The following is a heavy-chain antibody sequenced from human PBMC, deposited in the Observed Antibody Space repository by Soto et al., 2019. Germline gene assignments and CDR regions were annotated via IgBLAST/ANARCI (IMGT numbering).Heavy chain of an antibody. Sequence: QVQLQESGPGLVKPSETLSLTCTVSGGSVSSGSYYWSWIRQPPGKGLEWIGYIYYSGSTNYNPSLQRRVTISVDTSKDQFSLTLSSVTAADTAVYYCARGIEGWYQGRYYYGMDVWGQGTTVTVSS. V-gene: IGHV4-61*01. CDR2: IYYSGST. CDR1: GGSVSSGSYY. D-gene: IGHD6-19*01. J-gene: IGHJ6*02. CDR3: ARGIEGWYQGRYYYGMDV.